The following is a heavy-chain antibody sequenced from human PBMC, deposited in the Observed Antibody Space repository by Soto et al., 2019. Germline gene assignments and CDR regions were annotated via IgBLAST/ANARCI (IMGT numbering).Heavy chain of an antibody. V-gene: IGHV4-30-2*01. CDR2: IYHSGST. Sequence: QLQLQESGSGLVKPSQTLSLTCAVSGGSISSGGYSWSWIRQPPGNGLEWIGYIYHSGSTYYNPSLKSRVTISVDRSKNQFSRKLSSVTAADTAVYYCARAGGLGAVAVDYWGQGTLVTVSS. J-gene: IGHJ4*02. CDR3: ARAGGLGAVAVDY. D-gene: IGHD6-19*01. CDR1: GGSISSGGYS.